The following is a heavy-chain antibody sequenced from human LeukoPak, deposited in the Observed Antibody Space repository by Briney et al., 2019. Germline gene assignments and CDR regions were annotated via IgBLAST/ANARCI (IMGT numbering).Heavy chain of an antibody. CDR3: ANGGYSYDPPDY. Sequence: GGSLRLSCAASGFTFGSYEMNSVRQAPGKGLEWVSYISSSGTTIYYAASVKGRFTISRDNSKNMLNLQMNSLRAEDTAVYYCANGGYSYDPPDYWGQGTLVTVSS. CDR1: GFTFGSYE. D-gene: IGHD5-18*01. J-gene: IGHJ4*02. V-gene: IGHV3-48*03. CDR2: ISSSGTTI.